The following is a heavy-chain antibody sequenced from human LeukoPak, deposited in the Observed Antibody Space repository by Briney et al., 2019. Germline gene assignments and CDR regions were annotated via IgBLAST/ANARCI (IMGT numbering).Heavy chain of an antibody. CDR2: ISYDGSNK. J-gene: IGHJ4*02. D-gene: IGHD1-26*01. Sequence: GGSLRLSCAASGFTFSSYAMHWVRQAPGKGLEWVAVISYDGSNKYYADSVKGRFTISRDNSKNTLYLQMNSLRAEDTALYYCASLGHLGATLLFDYWGQGTLVTVSS. V-gene: IGHV3-30*01. CDR1: GFTFSSYA. CDR3: ASLGHLGATLLFDY.